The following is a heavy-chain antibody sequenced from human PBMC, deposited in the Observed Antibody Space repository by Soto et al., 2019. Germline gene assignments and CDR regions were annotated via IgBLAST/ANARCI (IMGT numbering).Heavy chain of an antibody. J-gene: IGHJ6*02. Sequence: QVQLVESGGGVVQPGRSLRLSCAASGFTFNNFAMHWVRQAPGKGLEWVAFISYDGNYTYYADSVRGRFTVYRDNSKRTLCLVMNSLKFEDTAVYVCANEVDVAFSTLQYGMDVWGEGSTVTVS. CDR2: ISYDGNYT. V-gene: IGHV3-30*14. CDR3: ANEVDVAFSTLQYGMDV. D-gene: IGHD3-3*02. CDR1: GFTFNNFA.